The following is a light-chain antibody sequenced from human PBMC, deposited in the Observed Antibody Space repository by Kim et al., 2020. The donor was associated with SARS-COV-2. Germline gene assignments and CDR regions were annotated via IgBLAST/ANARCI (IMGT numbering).Light chain of an antibody. Sequence: QSALTQPASVSGSPGQSITISCTGTSSDVSGYNYVSWYQQHPGKAPKLMIYDVSKRPSGASNRFSGSKSGNTASLTISGLQAEDEADYYCSSYTSSSTNVFGTGTKVTVL. CDR3: SSYTSSSTNV. V-gene: IGLV2-14*01. CDR1: SSDVSGYNY. CDR2: DVS. J-gene: IGLJ1*01.